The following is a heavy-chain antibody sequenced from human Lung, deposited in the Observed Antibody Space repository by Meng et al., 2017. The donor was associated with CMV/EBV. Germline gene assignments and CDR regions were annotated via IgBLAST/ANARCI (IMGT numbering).Heavy chain of an antibody. D-gene: IGHD3-3*01. V-gene: IGHV3-30*04. CDR2: ISYDGSNK. Sequence: SXKISXAASGFTFSSCAMHWVRQAPGKGLEWVAVISYDGSNKYYADSVQGRFTISRDNSKNTLYVQMNSLRAEDTAVYYCARTFGVDYYAMDVWGQGVTVTVTS. CDR1: GFTFSSCA. CDR3: ARTFGVDYYAMDV. J-gene: IGHJ6*02.